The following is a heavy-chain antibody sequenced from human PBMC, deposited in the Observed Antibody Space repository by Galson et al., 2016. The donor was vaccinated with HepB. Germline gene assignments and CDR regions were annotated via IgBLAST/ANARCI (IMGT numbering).Heavy chain of an antibody. CDR2: ISPSTFKL. V-gene: IGHV3-11*01. CDR3: ARLSGGFGELPHAYNWFAP. Sequence: SLRLSCAASGFTFSDYYMSWIRQAPGKGLEWVAYISPSTFKLKYADSVKGRFTISRDNAKDSLFLQMNSLRAEDAAVYYCARLSGGFGELPHAYNWFAPWGQGSLVTVSS. CDR1: GFTFSDYY. J-gene: IGHJ5*02. D-gene: IGHD3-10*01.